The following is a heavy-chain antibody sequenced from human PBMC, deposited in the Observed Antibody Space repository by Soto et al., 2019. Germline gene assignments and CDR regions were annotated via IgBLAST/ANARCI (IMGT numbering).Heavy chain of an antibody. V-gene: IGHV4-61*01. D-gene: IGHD5-12*01. J-gene: IGHJ4*02. CDR3: ARKDPRVATIDY. CDR1: GGSVSSGSHY. Sequence: QVQLQESGPGLAKPSETLSLTCTVSGGSVSSGSHYWSWIRQPPGKGLEWIGYIYYSGSTNYNPSLKRRXXIXVXXSKNQFSLKLSSVTAADTAVYYCARKDPRVATIDYWGQGTLVTVSS. CDR2: IYYSGST.